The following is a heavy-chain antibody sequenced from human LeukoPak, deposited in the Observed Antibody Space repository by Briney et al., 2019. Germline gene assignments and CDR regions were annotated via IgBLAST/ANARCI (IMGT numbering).Heavy chain of an antibody. V-gene: IGHV4-34*01. J-gene: IGHJ3*02. CDR2: INHSGST. CDR1: GGSFSGYY. Sequence: PSETLSLTCAVYGGSFSGYYWSWIRQPPGKGLEWIGEINHSGSTNYNPSLKSRVTISVDTSKNQFSLKLSSVTAADTAVYYCVNGPDAFDIWGQGTLVIVSS. CDR3: VNGPDAFDI.